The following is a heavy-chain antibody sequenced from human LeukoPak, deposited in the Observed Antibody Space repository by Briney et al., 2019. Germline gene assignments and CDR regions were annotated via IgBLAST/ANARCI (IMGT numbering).Heavy chain of an antibody. V-gene: IGHV1-3*01. CDR2: INAGNGNT. Sequence: GASVNVSCKASGYTFTSYAMHWVRQAPGQRLEWMGWINAGNGNTKYSQKFQGRVTITRDTSASTAYMELSSLRSEDTAVYYCAREYSGSYYCDYWGQGTLVTVSS. CDR1: GYTFTSYA. J-gene: IGHJ4*02. D-gene: IGHD1-26*01. CDR3: AREYSGSYYCDY.